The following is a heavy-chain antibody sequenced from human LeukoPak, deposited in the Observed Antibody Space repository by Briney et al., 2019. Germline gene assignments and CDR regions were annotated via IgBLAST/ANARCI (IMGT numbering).Heavy chain of an antibody. J-gene: IGHJ4*02. Sequence: GASVKVSCKASGYTFTGYYMHWVRQAPGQGLEWMGWINPDSGGTNYAQKFQGRVTMTRDTSISTAYMELSRLRSDDTAVYYCARDLLYGSGSYYDYWGQGTLVTVSS. CDR1: GYTFTGYY. D-gene: IGHD3-10*01. CDR2: INPDSGGT. CDR3: ARDLLYGSGSYYDY. V-gene: IGHV1-2*02.